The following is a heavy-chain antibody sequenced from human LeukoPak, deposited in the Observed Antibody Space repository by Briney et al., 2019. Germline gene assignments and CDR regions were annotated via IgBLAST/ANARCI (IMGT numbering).Heavy chain of an antibody. CDR1: GLTFSSYA. V-gene: IGHV3-64*01. Sequence: PGGSLRPSCAASGLTFSSYAMHWVRQAPGKGLEYVSGISSNGGSTYYANSVKGRFTISRDNSKNTLYLQMGSLRAEDMAVYYCAREYSSSSVDYWGQGTLVTVSS. CDR2: ISSNGGST. CDR3: AREYSSSSVDY. D-gene: IGHD6-6*01. J-gene: IGHJ4*02.